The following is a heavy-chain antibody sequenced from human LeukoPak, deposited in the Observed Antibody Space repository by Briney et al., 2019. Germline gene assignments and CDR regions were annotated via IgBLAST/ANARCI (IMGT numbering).Heavy chain of an antibody. D-gene: IGHD1-26*01. CDR3: VRDIGSYPPEK. J-gene: IGHJ4*02. CDR2: MYSHGLT. CDR1: GFSVSSTY. Sequence: PGGSLRLSCAASGFSVSSTYMGWVRQAPGKGLEWVSLMYSHGLTSYGDSVRGRFTIFRDTSKNTLHLQMNSLRAEDTAIYYCVRDIGSYPPEKWGQGTLVTVSS. V-gene: IGHV3-53*01.